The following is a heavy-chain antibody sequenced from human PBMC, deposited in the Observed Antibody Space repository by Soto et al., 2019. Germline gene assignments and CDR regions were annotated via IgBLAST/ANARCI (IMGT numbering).Heavy chain of an antibody. D-gene: IGHD5-12*01. V-gene: IGHV4-34*01. J-gene: IGHJ4*02. Sequence: SXTLSLTCAVYGGTFSGYYWSWIRQPPVNGLGWIGEINHSGSTNYNPSLKSRVTISVDTSKNQFSLKLSSVTAADTAVYYCARLARKSRSPYSGYYAPFFDYLGQGTLVTVSS. CDR2: INHSGST. CDR3: ARLARKSRSPYSGYYAPFFDY. CDR1: GGTFSGYY.